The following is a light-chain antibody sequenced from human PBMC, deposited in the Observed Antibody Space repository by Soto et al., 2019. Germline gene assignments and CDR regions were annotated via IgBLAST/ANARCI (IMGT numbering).Light chain of an antibody. CDR3: QQYNNWPLT. J-gene: IGKJ4*01. Sequence: EVVMTQSPATLSVSPGGRATLSCRASQTVRDNLGWYQQKPGQPPRLLIYGATTRATGIPARFSGSGSGTEFTLTISSLQSEDFAVYYCQQYNNWPLTFGGGTKVDIK. CDR2: GAT. V-gene: IGKV3D-15*01. CDR1: QTVRDN.